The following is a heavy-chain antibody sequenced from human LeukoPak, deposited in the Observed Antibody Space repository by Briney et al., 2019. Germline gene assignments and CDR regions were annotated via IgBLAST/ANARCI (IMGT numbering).Heavy chain of an antibody. Sequence: AGSLRLSCAASGFTFSSYSMHWVRQAPGKGLEWVAVISYDGSNKYYADSVKGRFTISRDNSKNTLYLKMNSLRAEDTAVYYCAKDLATVLRFLEWLRPFDYWGQGTLVTVSS. V-gene: IGHV3-30*18. CDR3: AKDLATVLRFLEWLRPFDY. CDR1: GFTFSSYS. CDR2: ISYDGSNK. D-gene: IGHD3-3*01. J-gene: IGHJ4*02.